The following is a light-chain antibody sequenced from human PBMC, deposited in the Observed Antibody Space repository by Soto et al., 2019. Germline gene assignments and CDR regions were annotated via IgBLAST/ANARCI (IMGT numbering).Light chain of an antibody. CDR1: QSISTY. J-gene: IGKJ1*01. Sequence: DIQITQSPSTLSASVGNRVTITCRASQSISTYLNWYQQKAGLAPKLLIYAASSLQSGVPSRFSGSGSGTDFTLTISSLQPEDFATYYCQPTYSTPPTFGQGTKVDIK. V-gene: IGKV1-39*01. CDR3: QPTYSTPPT. CDR2: AAS.